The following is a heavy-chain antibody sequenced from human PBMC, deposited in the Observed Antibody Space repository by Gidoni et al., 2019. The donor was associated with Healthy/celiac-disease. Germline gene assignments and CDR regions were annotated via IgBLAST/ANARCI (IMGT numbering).Heavy chain of an antibody. D-gene: IGHD6-19*01. V-gene: IGHV1-69*04. Sequence: QVQLVQSGAEVKKPGSSVKVSCKASGGTFSSYAISWVRQAPGQGLEWMGRIIPILGIANYAQKFQGRVTITADKSTSTAYMELSSLRSEDTAVYYCARGYSSGWYADFDYWGQGTLVTVSS. CDR3: ARGYSSGWYADFDY. J-gene: IGHJ4*02. CDR1: GGTFSSYA. CDR2: IIPILGIA.